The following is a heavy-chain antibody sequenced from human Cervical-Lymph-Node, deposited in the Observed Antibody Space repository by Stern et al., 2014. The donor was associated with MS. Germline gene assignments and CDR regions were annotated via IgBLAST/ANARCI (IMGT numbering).Heavy chain of an antibody. Sequence: VQLVESGPGLVKPSQTLSLTCTVSGDSITSGTFYWSWIRQLPGKGLEWIGYIHYTGSTFYNSSLKSRCLISVDTSSNQLSLRLTSVTAADTAVYYCARGWWKVGYFDSWGRGALVTVSS. V-gene: IGHV4-30-4*01. D-gene: IGHD2-15*01. J-gene: IGHJ4*02. CDR3: ARGWWKVGYFDS. CDR2: IHYTGST. CDR1: GDSITSGTFY.